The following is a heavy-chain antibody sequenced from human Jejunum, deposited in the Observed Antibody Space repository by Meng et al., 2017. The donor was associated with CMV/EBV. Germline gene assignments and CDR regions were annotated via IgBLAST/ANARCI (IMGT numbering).Heavy chain of an antibody. CDR3: AYRRGGGSGWNWFGP. Sequence: TLKGAGPTRVKPTQTLTLTFSFSGFSLTTDGVGVGWIRRPPGKALEWLALIYWDDDKHYNPSLETRLAIMKDTSKNQVVLIMTDMDPVDTATYYCAYRRGGGSGWNWFGPWGQGTLVTVSS. J-gene: IGHJ5*02. V-gene: IGHV2-5*02. D-gene: IGHD6-19*01. CDR2: IYWDDDK. CDR1: GFSLTTDGVG.